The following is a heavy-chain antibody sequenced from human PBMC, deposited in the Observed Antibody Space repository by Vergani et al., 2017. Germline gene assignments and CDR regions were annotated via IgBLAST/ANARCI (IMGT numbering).Heavy chain of an antibody. CDR2: IFYSGTT. D-gene: IGHD6-25*01. Sequence: QVQLQESGPGVVKPSQTLSLTCAVSGGSISSGDHCWTWIRQRPGKGPEWMGYIFYSGTTYENPSLRSRLTISVDTSQNPFSLKSRSVTAANTAVYYCARVDTQVPATSHFYYMDVWGKGTTVVVSS. CDR3: ARVDTQVPATSHFYYMDV. CDR1: GGSISSGDHC. V-gene: IGHV4-31*11. J-gene: IGHJ6*03.